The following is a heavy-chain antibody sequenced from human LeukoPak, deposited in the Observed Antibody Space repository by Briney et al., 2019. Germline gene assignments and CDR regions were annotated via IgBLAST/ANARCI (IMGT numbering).Heavy chain of an antibody. D-gene: IGHD3-22*01. Sequence: GGSLRLPCAASGFTFSSYAMSWVRQAPGKGLEWVSAISGSGGSTYYADSVKGRFTISRDNSKNTLYLQMNSLRAGDTAVYYCAKHYYDSSGYYPHWGQGTLVTVSS. V-gene: IGHV3-23*01. CDR2: ISGSGGST. CDR1: GFTFSSYA. CDR3: AKHYYDSSGYYPH. J-gene: IGHJ1*01.